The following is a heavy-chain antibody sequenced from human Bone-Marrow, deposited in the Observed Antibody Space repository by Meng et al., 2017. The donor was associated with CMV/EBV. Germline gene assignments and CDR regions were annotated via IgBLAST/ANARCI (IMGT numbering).Heavy chain of an antibody. V-gene: IGHV3-7*04. CDR3: ARGKKFGSGYRHLIFDY. CDR1: GFTFSSYW. CDR2: IKQDGSEK. Sequence: GGSLRLSCAASGFTFSSYWMSWVRQAPGKGLEWVANIKQDGSEKYYVDSAKGRFTISRDNAKNSLYLQMNSLRAEDTAVYYCARGKKFGSGYRHLIFDYWGQGTLVTVSS. J-gene: IGHJ4*02. D-gene: IGHD3-3*01.